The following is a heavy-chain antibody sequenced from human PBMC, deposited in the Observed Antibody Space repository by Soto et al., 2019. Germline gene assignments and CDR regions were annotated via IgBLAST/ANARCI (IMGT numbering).Heavy chain of an antibody. J-gene: IGHJ4*02. CDR3: AHRPSYCSGGSCYSGFDY. D-gene: IGHD2-15*01. Sequence: QITLKESGPTLVKPTQTLTLTCTFSGFSLSTSGVGVGWIRQPPGKALEWLALIYWDDDKRYSPSLKSRLTITKDTSKIQVVLTMPNMDPVDTATYYCAHRPSYCSGGSCYSGFDYWGQGTLVTVSS. CDR1: GFSLSTSGVG. V-gene: IGHV2-5*02. CDR2: IYWDDDK.